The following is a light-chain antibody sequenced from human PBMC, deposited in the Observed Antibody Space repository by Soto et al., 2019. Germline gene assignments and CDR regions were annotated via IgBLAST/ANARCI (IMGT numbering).Light chain of an antibody. CDR3: QQYGRSPWT. V-gene: IGKV3-20*01. Sequence: EIVLTQSPGTLSLSPGDRATLSCRASQSVSSSYLAWYQQKPGQAPGLLIYGAPGRATGIPDRFSGSGSGTDFTLTISRLEPEDFAVYYCQQYGRSPWTFGQGTKVEV. CDR1: QSVSSSY. J-gene: IGKJ1*01. CDR2: GAP.